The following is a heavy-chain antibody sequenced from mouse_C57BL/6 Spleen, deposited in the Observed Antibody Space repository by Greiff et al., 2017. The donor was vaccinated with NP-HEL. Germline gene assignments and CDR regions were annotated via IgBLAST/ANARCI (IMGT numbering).Heavy chain of an antibody. CDR3: ARRGGNYGYFDY. V-gene: IGHV1-52*01. J-gene: IGHJ2*01. CDR1: GYTFTSYW. CDR2: IDPSDSET. D-gene: IGHD2-1*01. Sequence: QVQLQQPGAELVRPGSSVKLSCKASGYTFTSYWMHWVKQRPIQGLEWIGNIDPSDSETHYTQKFKDKATLTVDKSSSTAHMQLSSLTSEDSSVYYCARRGGNYGYFDYWGQGTTLTVSS.